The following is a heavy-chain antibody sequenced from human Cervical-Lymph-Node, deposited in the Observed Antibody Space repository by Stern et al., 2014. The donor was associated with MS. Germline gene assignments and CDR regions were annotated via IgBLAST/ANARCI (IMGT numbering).Heavy chain of an antibody. J-gene: IGHJ6*02. D-gene: IGHD6-13*01. V-gene: IGHV3-33*01. CDR1: GFTFSSYG. Sequence: VQLEESGGGVVQPGRSLRLSCAASGFTFSSYGMHWVRQAPGKGLEWGAVIWHDGINKYYADSVKGRFTISRDNSKNTLYLQMNSLRAEDTAVYYCARSSSPSPYYYYGMDVWGQGTTVTVSS. CDR2: IWHDGINK. CDR3: ARSSSPSPYYYYGMDV.